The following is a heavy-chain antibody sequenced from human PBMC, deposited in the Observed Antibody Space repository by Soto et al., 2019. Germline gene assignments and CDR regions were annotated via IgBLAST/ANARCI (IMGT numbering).Heavy chain of an antibody. V-gene: IGHV3-23*01. CDR2: ISGSGGRT. D-gene: IGHD3-22*01. CDR3: AKVGCGYERYYRIDY. CDR1: GFTFSSYS. Sequence: GGSLRLSCATSGFTFSSYSMSWVRQAPGKGLEWVSGISGSGGRTYHADSVKGRFTISRDNSKNTLYLQMNSLRAEDTAVYFCAKVGCGYERYYRIDYWGQGIRVTVSS. J-gene: IGHJ4*02.